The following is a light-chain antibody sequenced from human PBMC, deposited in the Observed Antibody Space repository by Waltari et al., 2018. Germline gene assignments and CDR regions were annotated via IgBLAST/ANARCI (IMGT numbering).Light chain of an antibody. CDR2: AAS. CDR3: QKYNTYPYT. Sequence: IDMSQSPSSLSASVGDRITVTCRASQDIGNFLAWYQQTPGKRPKLLIYAASTLQAGFPSRFSGSGSGTDFTLTVSNLQPEDVATYYCQKYNTYPYTFGPGTKVDI. CDR1: QDIGNF. J-gene: IGKJ3*01. V-gene: IGKV1-27*01.